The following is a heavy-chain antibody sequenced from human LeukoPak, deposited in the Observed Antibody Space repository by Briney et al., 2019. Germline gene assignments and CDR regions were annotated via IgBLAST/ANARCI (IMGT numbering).Heavy chain of an antibody. Sequence: SETLSLTCAVYGGSFSGYYWSWIRQPPGKGLEWIGEINHSGSTNYNPSLKSRVTISVDTSKNQFSLKLSSVTAADTAIYYCAREDTSMDDAFDIWGQGTAVTVSS. J-gene: IGHJ3*02. D-gene: IGHD5-18*01. CDR3: AREDTSMDDAFDI. CDR1: GGSFSGYY. V-gene: IGHV4-34*01. CDR2: INHSGST.